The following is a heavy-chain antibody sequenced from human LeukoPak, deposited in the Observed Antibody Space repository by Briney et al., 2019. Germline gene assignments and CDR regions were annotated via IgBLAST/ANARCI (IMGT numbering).Heavy chain of an antibody. CDR2: ISSSSSYI. J-gene: IGHJ4*02. Sequence: PGGSLRLSCAASGFTFSSYSMNWVRQAPGKGLEWVSSISSSSSYIYYADSVKGRFTISRDNAKNSLYLQMNSLRAEDTAVYYCARASPLYGSGSYYTPIDYWGQGTLVTVSS. V-gene: IGHV3-21*01. CDR1: GFTFSSYS. CDR3: ARASPLYGSGSYYTPIDY. D-gene: IGHD3-10*01.